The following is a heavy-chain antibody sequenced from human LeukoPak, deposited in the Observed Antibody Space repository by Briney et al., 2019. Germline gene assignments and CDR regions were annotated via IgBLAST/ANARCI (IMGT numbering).Heavy chain of an antibody. Sequence: PSGTLSLTCDVSGGSISSTYWWTWVRQSPGKGLEWIGEIYHSGFTNYNPSLKSRVTISVDKPKNHFSLKLSSVTAADTAVYYSAKQRRDGYNYFDYWGQGTLVTVSS. CDR3: AKQRRDGYNYFDY. J-gene: IGHJ4*02. D-gene: IGHD5-24*01. V-gene: IGHV4-4*02. CDR2: IYHSGFT. CDR1: GGSISSTYW.